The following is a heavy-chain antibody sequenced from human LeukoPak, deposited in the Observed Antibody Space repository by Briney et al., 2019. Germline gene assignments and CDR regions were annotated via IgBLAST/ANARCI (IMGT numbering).Heavy chain of an antibody. CDR2: INHSGST. J-gene: IGHJ4*02. D-gene: IGHD3-10*01. CDR1: GGSFSGYY. V-gene: IGHV4-34*01. Sequence: SETLSLTCAVYGGSFSGYYWSWIRQPPGKGLEWVGEINHSGSTNYNPSRKSRVTISVDTSKNQFSLKLSSVTAADTAVYYCARGRDLLWFGELPPKGFDYWGQGTLVTVSS. CDR3: ARGRDLLWFGELPPKGFDY.